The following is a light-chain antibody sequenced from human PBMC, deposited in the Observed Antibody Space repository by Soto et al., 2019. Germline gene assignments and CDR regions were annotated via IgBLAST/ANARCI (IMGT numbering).Light chain of an antibody. Sequence: TQSPATLSVSRGDRATRSCRASQSINSNLAWYQQKPGQAPRLLIYGASSRATGIPDRFSGSGSGTDFTLTISRLEPEDFAVYYCQQYGSSSWTFGQGTKVDIK. CDR1: QSINSN. CDR2: GAS. CDR3: QQYGSSSWT. J-gene: IGKJ1*01. V-gene: IGKV3-20*01.